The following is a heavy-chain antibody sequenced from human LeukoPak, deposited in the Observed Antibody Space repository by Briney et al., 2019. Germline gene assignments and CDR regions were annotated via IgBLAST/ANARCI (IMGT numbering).Heavy chain of an antibody. J-gene: IGHJ4*02. CDR3: ARFEDIVATMVDYFDY. CDR1: GYTCTGYY. Sequence: ASVKVSCKASGYTCTGYYMHWVRQAPGQGLGWMGWINPNSGGTNYAQKFQGRVTMTRDTSISTAYMELGRLRSDDTAVYYCARFEDIVATMVDYFDYWGQGTLVTVSS. D-gene: IGHD5-12*01. V-gene: IGHV1-2*02. CDR2: INPNSGGT.